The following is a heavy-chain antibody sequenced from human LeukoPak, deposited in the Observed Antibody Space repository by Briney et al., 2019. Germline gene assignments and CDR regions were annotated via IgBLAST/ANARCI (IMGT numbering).Heavy chain of an antibody. V-gene: IGHV3-23*01. CDR2: ISGSGGST. Sequence: GRSLRLSCAASGFTFDDYAMHWVRQAPGKGLEWVSAISGSGGSTYYADSVKGRFTISRDNSKNTLYLQMNSLRAEDTAVYYCAKGAGLLDYWGQGTLVTVSS. CDR1: GFTFDDYA. D-gene: IGHD5/OR15-5a*01. J-gene: IGHJ4*02. CDR3: AKGAGLLDY.